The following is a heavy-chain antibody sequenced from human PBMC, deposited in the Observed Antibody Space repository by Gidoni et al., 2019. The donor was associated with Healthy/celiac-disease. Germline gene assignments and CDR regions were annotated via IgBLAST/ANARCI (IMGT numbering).Heavy chain of an antibody. J-gene: IGHJ5*02. Sequence: QVQLQQWGAGLLKPSETLSPTCAVYGGSFSGYYLSWIRQPPGKGLEWIGETNHSGSTNYNPSLKSRVTVSVDTSKNQFSLKLSSVTAADTAVYYCAGNLEASPNWFDPWGQGTLVTVSS. CDR2: TNHSGST. V-gene: IGHV4-34*01. CDR1: GGSFSGYY. CDR3: AGNLEASPNWFDP.